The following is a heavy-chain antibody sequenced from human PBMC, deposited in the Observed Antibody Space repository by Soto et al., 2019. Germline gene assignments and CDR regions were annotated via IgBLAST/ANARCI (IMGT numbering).Heavy chain of an antibody. J-gene: IGHJ6*02. Sequence: ASVKVSCKASGYTFTTYSMHWVRQAPGQRLEWMGWIHAGNGNTEHSQKFQGRVTITRDTSASTAYLELGSLRSEDTAVYYCARAACSSTSCYNYYAYGMDVWGQGTAVTVSS. V-gene: IGHV1-3*01. CDR2: IHAGNGNT. CDR3: ARAACSSTSCYNYYAYGMDV. D-gene: IGHD2-2*01. CDR1: GYTFTTYS.